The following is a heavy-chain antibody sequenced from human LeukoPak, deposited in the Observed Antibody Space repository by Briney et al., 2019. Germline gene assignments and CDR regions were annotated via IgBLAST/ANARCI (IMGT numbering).Heavy chain of an antibody. J-gene: IGHJ4*02. CDR2: IYPGDSDT. CDR3: ARGSVSSAHQPHFDY. D-gene: IGHD3-22*01. CDR1: GYSFTSYW. Sequence: GESLKISCKGSGYSFTSYWIGWVRQMPGKGLEWMGIIYPGDSDTRYSPSFQGQVTISADKSISTAYLQWSSLKASDTAMYYCARGSVSSAHQPHFDYWGQGTLVTVSS. V-gene: IGHV5-51*01.